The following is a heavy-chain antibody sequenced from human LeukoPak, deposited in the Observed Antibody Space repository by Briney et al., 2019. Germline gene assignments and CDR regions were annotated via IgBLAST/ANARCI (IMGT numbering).Heavy chain of an antibody. D-gene: IGHD2-15*01. CDR1: GGSMISADTY. J-gene: IGHJ6*03. CDR3: ARGRATPNYYYYYMDV. V-gene: IGHV4-30-4*01. Sequence: SQTLSLTCTVSGGSMISADTYWTWIRQSPGKGLEWIGYFYYNGRTYYNPSLKSRVTISVDTSKNQFSLKLSSVTAADTAVYYCARGRATPNYYYYYMDVWGKGTTVTVSS. CDR2: FYYNGRT.